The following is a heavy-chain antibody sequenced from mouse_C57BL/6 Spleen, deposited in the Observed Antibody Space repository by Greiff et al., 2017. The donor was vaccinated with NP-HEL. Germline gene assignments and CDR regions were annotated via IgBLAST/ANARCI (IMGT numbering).Heavy chain of an antibody. CDR2: ISSGSSTI. V-gene: IGHV5-17*01. D-gene: IGHD2-4*01. CDR3: ARRDYDYDGYAMDY. CDR1: GFTFSDYG. Sequence: DVQLVESGGGLVKPGGSLKLSCAASGFTFSDYGMHWVRQAPEKGLEWVAYISSGSSTIYYADTVKGRFTISRDNAKNTLFLQMTSLRSEDTAMYYCARRDYDYDGYAMDYWGQRTSVTVSS. J-gene: IGHJ4*01.